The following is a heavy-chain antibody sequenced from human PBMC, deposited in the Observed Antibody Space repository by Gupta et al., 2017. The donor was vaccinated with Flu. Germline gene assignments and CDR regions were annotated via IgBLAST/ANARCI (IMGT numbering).Heavy chain of an antibody. CDR2: MNPDSGNT. J-gene: IGHJ3*02. CDR1: GYTFTSYD. V-gene: IGHV1-8*01. D-gene: IGHD1-26*01. CDR3: ARGTPGLPVGGWEGGDFEI. Sequence: QVQLEQSGAEVKKPGASVKVSCKASGYTFTSYDINWVRQATGQGLEWMGWMNPDSGNTGYEPKFKGRGTMTRDTYTGKAYMELRSLRFAEKDAYYCARGTPGLPVGGWEGGDFEIWGQGTMVTVSS.